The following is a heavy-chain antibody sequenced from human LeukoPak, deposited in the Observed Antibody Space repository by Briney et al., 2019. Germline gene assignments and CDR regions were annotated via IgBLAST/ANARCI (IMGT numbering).Heavy chain of an antibody. Sequence: GGSLRLSCAASGFTFSSYSMNWVRQAPGKGLEWVSYISSSSSTTYYADSVKGRFTISRDNAKNSLYLQMNSLRAEDTAVYYCARDTGSRITIFGVEPDYWGQGTLVTVSS. J-gene: IGHJ4*02. CDR2: ISSSSSTT. V-gene: IGHV3-48*04. CDR3: ARDTGSRITIFGVEPDY. D-gene: IGHD3-3*01. CDR1: GFTFSSYS.